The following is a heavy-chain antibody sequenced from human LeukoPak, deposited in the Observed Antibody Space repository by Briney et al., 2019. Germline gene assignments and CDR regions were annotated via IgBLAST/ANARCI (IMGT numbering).Heavy chain of an antibody. D-gene: IGHD5-24*01. Sequence: GGSLRLSCAASGFTFSSYGMSWVRQAPGKGLEWVSAISGSGGSTYYADSVKGRFTISRDNSKNTLYLQMNSLRAEDTAVYYCAKDLLEMATTYYFDYWGQGTLVTVSS. CDR3: AKDLLEMATTYYFDY. CDR1: GFTFSSYG. J-gene: IGHJ4*02. CDR2: ISGSGGST. V-gene: IGHV3-23*01.